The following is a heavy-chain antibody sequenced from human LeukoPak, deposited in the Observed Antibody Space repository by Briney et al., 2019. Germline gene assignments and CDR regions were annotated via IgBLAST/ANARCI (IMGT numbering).Heavy chain of an antibody. CDR2: ISSSSNYI. D-gene: IGHD4-23*01. CDR1: GFTFTSYT. Sequence: GGSLRLSCAASGFTFTSYTMNWVRQVPGKGLEWVSSISSSSNYIYYADSVKGRFTISRDNAKNSLYLQMNSLRAEDTAVYYCARDPLSTTVVSSGMDVWGQGTTVTVSS. V-gene: IGHV3-21*01. J-gene: IGHJ6*02. CDR3: ARDPLSTTVVSSGMDV.